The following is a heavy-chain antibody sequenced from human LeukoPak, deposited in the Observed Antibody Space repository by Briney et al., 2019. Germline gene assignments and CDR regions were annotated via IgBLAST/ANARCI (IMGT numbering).Heavy chain of an antibody. Sequence: PGGSLRLSCAASGFTFSSYEMNWVRQAPGKGLEWVSYISSSGSTIYYADSVKGRFTISRDNAKNSLYLQMNSLRAEDTAVYYCATARQWLVPFDYWGQGTLVTLSS. D-gene: IGHD6-19*01. CDR3: ATARQWLVPFDY. CDR1: GFTFSSYE. CDR2: ISSSGSTI. V-gene: IGHV3-48*03. J-gene: IGHJ4*02.